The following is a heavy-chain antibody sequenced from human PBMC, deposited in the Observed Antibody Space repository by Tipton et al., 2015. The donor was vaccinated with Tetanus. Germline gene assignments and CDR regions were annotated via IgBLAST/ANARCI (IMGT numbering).Heavy chain of an antibody. CDR2: ISYDGSNK. Sequence: SLRLSCAASGFSFSSYGMHWVRQAPGKGLKWVAVISYDGSNKYYADSVKGRFTISRDNSKNTLYLQMNSLRAEDTAVYYCAKGRIAAREFDPPPFDYWGQGTLVTVSS. V-gene: IGHV3-30*18. CDR1: GFSFSSYG. J-gene: IGHJ4*02. CDR3: AKGRIAAREFDPPPFDY. D-gene: IGHD6-6*01.